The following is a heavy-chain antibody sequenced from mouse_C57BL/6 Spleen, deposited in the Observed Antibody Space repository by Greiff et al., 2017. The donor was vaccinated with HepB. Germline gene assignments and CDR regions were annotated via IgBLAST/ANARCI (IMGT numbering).Heavy chain of an antibody. CDR2: IYPGDGDT. D-gene: IGHD2-1*01. Sequence: QVQLQQSGPELVKPGASVKISCKASGYAFSSSLMNWVKQRPGQGLEWIGRIYPGDGDTNYNGKFKGKATLTADKSSSTAYMQRSSLTSEDSAVYFCARGGKVPFAYWGQGTLVTVSA. J-gene: IGHJ3*01. CDR1: GYAFSSSL. CDR3: ARGGKVPFAY. V-gene: IGHV1-82*01.